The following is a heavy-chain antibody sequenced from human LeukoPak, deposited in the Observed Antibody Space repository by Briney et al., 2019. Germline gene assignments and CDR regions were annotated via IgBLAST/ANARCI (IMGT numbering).Heavy chain of an antibody. D-gene: IGHD1-26*01. J-gene: IGHJ5*02. CDR1: GGTFSSYA. CDR3: ATRWELLEWFDP. CDR2: IIPIFGTA. V-gene: IGHV1-69*06. Sequence: ASVKVSCKASGGTFSSYAISWVRQAPGQGLEWMGGIIPIFGTANYAQKFQGRVTMTEDTSTDTAYMELSSLRSEDTAVYYCATRWELLEWFDPWGQGTLVTVSS.